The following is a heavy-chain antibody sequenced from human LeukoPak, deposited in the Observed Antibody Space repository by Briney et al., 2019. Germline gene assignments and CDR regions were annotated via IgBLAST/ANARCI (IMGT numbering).Heavy chain of an antibody. D-gene: IGHD3-3*01. CDR2: ISYDGSNK. CDR3: AREGRRLFYLNPLDY. J-gene: IGHJ4*02. V-gene: IGHV3-30*19. Sequence: GRCLRLSCAASGVTFSRYGMDRGRGGPGRGVEWGAGISYDGSNKYYADPVQRRFTISRDNSKNTLYLQMNSLRAEDTAVYYCAREGRRLFYLNPLDYWGQGTLVTVSS. CDR1: GVTFSRYG.